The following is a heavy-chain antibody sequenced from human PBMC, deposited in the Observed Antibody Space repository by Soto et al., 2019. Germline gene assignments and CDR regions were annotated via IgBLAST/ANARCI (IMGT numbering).Heavy chain of an antibody. J-gene: IGHJ3*02. CDR2: IHHXGGST. V-gene: IGHV1-46*03. CDR3: ARESDAFDI. CDR1: GYTFTTYY. Sequence: XXVKVSCKASGYTFTTYYMHWVRQAPGQGLEWMXIIHHXGGSTTHAPKXXGRVTMTXXTSTTTVYMELSSMRSEDTAVYYCARESDAFDIWGQGTMVTVS.